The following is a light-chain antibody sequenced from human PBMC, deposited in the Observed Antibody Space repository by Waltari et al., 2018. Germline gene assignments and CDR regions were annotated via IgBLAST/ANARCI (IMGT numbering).Light chain of an antibody. CDR1: RNVSANF. J-gene: IGKJ4*01. Sequence: ESVLTQYPATLYLSQGETATISCRASRNVSANFLAWSQQKPGQAPRLLIPTAFRRATGVPDRFSGSGSATDFTLNINRLEPDDFAVYFCQQYGSSVSFGGGTKLEIK. CDR3: QQYGSSVS. V-gene: IGKV3-20*01. CDR2: TAF.